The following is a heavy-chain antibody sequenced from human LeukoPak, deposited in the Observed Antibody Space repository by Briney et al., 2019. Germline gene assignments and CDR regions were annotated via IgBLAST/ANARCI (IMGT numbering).Heavy chain of an antibody. CDR1: GGSISSSSYY. V-gene: IGHV4-39*07. CDR3: ARVGRNYYDSSGYLYIDY. D-gene: IGHD3-22*01. Sequence: SETLSLTCTVSGGSISSSSYYWGWIRQPPGKGLEWIGSIYYSGSTCYNPSLKSRVTISVDTSKNQFSLKLSSVTAADTAVYYCARVGRNYYDSSGYLYIDYWGQGTLVTVSS. J-gene: IGHJ4*02. CDR2: IYYSGST.